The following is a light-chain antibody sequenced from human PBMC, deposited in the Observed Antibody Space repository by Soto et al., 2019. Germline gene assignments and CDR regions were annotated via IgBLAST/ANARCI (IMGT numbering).Light chain of an antibody. V-gene: IGKV3-20*01. CDR3: QQYGSSPET. Sequence: ELVLPQSPGTLSLSPGERATLSCRASQSVSSSYLAWYQQKPGQAPRLLIYGASSRATGIPDRFSGSGSGTDFTLTISRLEPEDFAVYYCQQYGSSPETFGQGTKV. CDR1: QSVSSSY. CDR2: GAS. J-gene: IGKJ1*01.